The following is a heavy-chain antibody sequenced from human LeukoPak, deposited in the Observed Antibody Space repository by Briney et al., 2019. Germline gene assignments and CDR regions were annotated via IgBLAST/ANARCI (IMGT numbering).Heavy chain of an antibody. CDR1: GFTFRNYW. V-gene: IGHV3-7*01. J-gene: IGHJ4*02. CDR3: ARGGSLNTNFDY. D-gene: IGHD2-15*01. CDR2: TKPDGSAE. Sequence: GGSLRLSCAASGFTFRNYWMGWVRQAPGKGLEWVANTKPDGSAEYYADSVRGRFTTSRDNATNFLYLQMNSLRAEDTAVYYCARGGSLNTNFDYWGQGTLVTVSS.